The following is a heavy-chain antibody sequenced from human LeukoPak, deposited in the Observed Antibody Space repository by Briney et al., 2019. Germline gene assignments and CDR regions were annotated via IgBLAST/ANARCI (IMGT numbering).Heavy chain of an antibody. J-gene: IGHJ6*02. Sequence: ASVKVSCKTSGYRFITFGINWVRQAPGQGLEWMGWINPYNGNRYYAKKFQGRFNMTTDTSTSTAYMELRSLRSDDTAVYYCARTGGDPGGMDVWGQGTTVTVSS. V-gene: IGHV1-18*01. D-gene: IGHD4-17*01. CDR1: GYRFITFG. CDR3: ARTGGDPGGMDV. CDR2: INPYNGNR.